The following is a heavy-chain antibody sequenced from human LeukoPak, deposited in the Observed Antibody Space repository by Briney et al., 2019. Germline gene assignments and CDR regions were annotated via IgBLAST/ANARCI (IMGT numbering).Heavy chain of an antibody. V-gene: IGHV3-30-3*01. Sequence: PGGSLRLSCAASGFTFSSYAMHWVRQAPGKGLEWVAVISYDGSNKYYADSVKGRFTISRDNSKNTLYLQMNSLRAEDTAVYYCARSGQSGLPWGHDAFDIWGQGTMVTVSS. D-gene: IGHD2-2*01. CDR1: GFTFSSYA. CDR2: ISYDGSNK. J-gene: IGHJ3*02. CDR3: ARSGQSGLPWGHDAFDI.